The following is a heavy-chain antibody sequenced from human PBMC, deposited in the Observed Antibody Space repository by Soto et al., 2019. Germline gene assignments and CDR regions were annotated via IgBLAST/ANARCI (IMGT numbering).Heavy chain of an antibody. CDR2: ISPSGGTI. D-gene: IGHD5-12*01. Sequence: PGGSLRLSCAASGFSFSSYEMDWVRRAPGQGLEWVSYISPSGGTIYYADSVRGRFSISRDNAKMLLYLQMKSLQVEETLVYYCVRDSTSSYELVHFNFWGHGTLVTVSS. CDR3: VRDSTSSYELVHFNF. CDR1: GFSFSSYE. J-gene: IGHJ4*01. V-gene: IGHV3-48*03.